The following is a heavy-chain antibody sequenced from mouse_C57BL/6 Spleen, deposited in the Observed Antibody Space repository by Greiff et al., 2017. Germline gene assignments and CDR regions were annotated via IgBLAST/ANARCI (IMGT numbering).Heavy chain of an antibody. CDR2: IDPSDSYT. J-gene: IGHJ4*01. CDR1: GYTFTSYW. CDR3: ARSEGYAGAMDY. Sequence: QVQLQQPGAELVKPGASVKLSRKASGYTFTSYWMQWVKQRPGQGLEWIGEIDPSDSYTNYNQKFKGKATLTVDTSSSTAYMQLSSLTSEDSAVYYCARSEGYAGAMDYWGQGTSVTVSS. D-gene: IGHD2-2*01. V-gene: IGHV1-50*01.